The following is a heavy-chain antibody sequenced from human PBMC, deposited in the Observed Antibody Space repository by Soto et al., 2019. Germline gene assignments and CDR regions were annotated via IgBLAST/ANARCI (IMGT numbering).Heavy chain of an antibody. CDR2: IYYSGST. Sequence: QVQLQESCPGLVKPSQTLSLTCTVSGGSISSGGYYWSWIRQHPGKGLEGIGYIYYSGSTYYNPSLKSRVTISVDTSQNQFSLKLSSVTSADTAVYYWARDQDYDSSGYPYYFDYWGQGTLVTVSS. V-gene: IGHV4-31*03. CDR1: GGSISSGGYY. J-gene: IGHJ4*02. D-gene: IGHD3-22*01. CDR3: ARDQDYDSSGYPYYFDY.